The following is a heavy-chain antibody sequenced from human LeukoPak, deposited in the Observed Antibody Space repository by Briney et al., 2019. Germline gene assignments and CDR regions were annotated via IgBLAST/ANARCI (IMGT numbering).Heavy chain of an antibody. J-gene: IGHJ3*02. CDR1: GYSFTNYW. D-gene: IGHD3-16*01. CDR2: IYPGDSDT. Sequence: KGGESLKISCLASGYSFTNYWIGWVRQMPGKGLEWMGIIYPGDSDTRYSPSFQGQVTISADKSISTAYLQWSSLKASDTAMYYCARQGYHVQPGDYDAFDIWGQGTMVTVSS. CDR3: ARQGYHVQPGDYDAFDI. V-gene: IGHV5-51*01.